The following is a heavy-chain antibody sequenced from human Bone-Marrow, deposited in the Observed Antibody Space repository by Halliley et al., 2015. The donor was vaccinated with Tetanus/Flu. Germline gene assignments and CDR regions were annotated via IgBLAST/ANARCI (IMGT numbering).Heavy chain of an antibody. V-gene: IGHV3-20*03. CDR2: IAWGRGRT. Sequence: GRGGVSGIAWGRGRTGYADSVKGRFPISRDKAKNALYLQMSSLRAEDTALYYCARGEGSFALWGQGPLVTVSS. D-gene: IGHD2-21*01. CDR3: ARGEGSFAL. J-gene: IGHJ4*02.